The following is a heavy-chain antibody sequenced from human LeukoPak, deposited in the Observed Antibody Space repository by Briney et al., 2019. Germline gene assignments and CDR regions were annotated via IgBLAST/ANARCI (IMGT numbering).Heavy chain of an antibody. CDR3: VSFYETY. D-gene: IGHD2-2*01. V-gene: IGHV3-74*01. CDR1: GNYL. J-gene: IGHJ4*02. CDR2: INSDGSWT. Sequence: GGSLRLSCAASGNYLMHWVRQAPGKGLVWVSHINSDGSWTGYADSVKGRFTISKDNAKNTVYLQMNNLRAEDTAVYYCVSFYETYWGRGTLVTVSS.